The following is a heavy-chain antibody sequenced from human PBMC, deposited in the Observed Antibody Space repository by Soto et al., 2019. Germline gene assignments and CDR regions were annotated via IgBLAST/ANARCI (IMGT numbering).Heavy chain of an antibody. CDR3: ARERDTVVVVAATPRYYYGMDV. D-gene: IGHD2-15*01. CDR2: IIPIFGTA. J-gene: IGHJ6*02. V-gene: IGHV1-69*01. Sequence: QVQLVQSGAEVKKPGSSVKVSCKASGGTFSSYAISWVRQAPGQGLEWMGGIIPIFGTANYAQKFQGRVTITADESTSTAYMELSSLRSEDTAVYYCARERDTVVVVAATPRYYYGMDVWGQGTTVTVSS. CDR1: GGTFSSYA.